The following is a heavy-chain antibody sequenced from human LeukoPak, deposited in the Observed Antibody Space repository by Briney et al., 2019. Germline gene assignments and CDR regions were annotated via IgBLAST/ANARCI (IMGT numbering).Heavy chain of an antibody. CDR3: AKDVGFDWLASRFDY. CDR2: ISWNSGSI. J-gene: IGHJ4*02. Sequence: GGSLRLSCAASGFTFDDYAMHWVRQAPGKGLEWVSGISWNSGSIGYADSVKGRFTISRDNAKNSLYLQMNSLRAEDTALYYCAKDVGFDWLASRFDYWGQGTLVTVSS. D-gene: IGHD3-9*01. CDR1: GFTFDDYA. V-gene: IGHV3-9*01.